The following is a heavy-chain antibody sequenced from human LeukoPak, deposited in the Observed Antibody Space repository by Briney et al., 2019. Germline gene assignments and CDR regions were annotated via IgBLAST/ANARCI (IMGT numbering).Heavy chain of an antibody. J-gene: IGHJ4*02. CDR2: ISSGVTTI. Sequence: SGGSLRLSCAASGFTFSHEYMSWIRQAPGKGLEWISYISSGVTTISYADSVKGRFTISRDNAKHTLTLQMNSLRVEDTAVYYCAKYISGYFDYWGQGTLVTVSS. CDR1: GFTFSHEY. V-gene: IGHV3-11*04. D-gene: IGHD2-15*01. CDR3: AKYISGYFDY.